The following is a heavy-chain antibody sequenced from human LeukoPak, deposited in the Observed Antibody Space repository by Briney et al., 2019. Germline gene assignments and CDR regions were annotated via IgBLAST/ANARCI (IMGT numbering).Heavy chain of an antibody. CDR1: GFTFSSYG. CDR3: ARDKIAVAATDY. J-gene: IGHJ4*02. D-gene: IGHD6-19*01. V-gene: IGHV4-39*07. CDR2: IYYSGNT. Sequence: GSLRLSCAASGFTFSSYGMNWVRQAPGKGLEWIGSIYYSGNTYYNPSLKSRVTISVDTSKNQFSLKLSSVTAADTAVYYCARDKIAVAATDYWGQGTLVTVSS.